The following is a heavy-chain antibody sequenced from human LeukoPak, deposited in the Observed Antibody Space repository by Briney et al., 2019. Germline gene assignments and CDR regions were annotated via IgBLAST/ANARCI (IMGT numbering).Heavy chain of an antibody. CDR3: ARDRAAQRNDY. D-gene: IGHD3-10*01. V-gene: IGHV1-18*01. Sequence: ASVKVSCKASGYTFTTYNINWVRQAPGQGLEWMGWISGYNGNTNYAQKLQGRVTMTRDTSISTAYMELSRLRSDDTAVYYCARDRAAQRNDYWGQGTLVTVSS. CDR1: GYTFTTYN. J-gene: IGHJ4*02. CDR2: ISGYNGNT.